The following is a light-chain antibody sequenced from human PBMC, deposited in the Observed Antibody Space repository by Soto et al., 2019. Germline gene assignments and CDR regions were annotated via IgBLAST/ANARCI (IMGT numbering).Light chain of an antibody. CDR1: QNVANY. J-gene: IGKJ2*01. Sequence: EIVMTQSPAPLSLSPGERATLSCMSSQNVANYLDWYQQKPGQAPRLLIYDVSNRATDIPARFSGSGSGRDFTLTISRLEPEDFAVYYCQLRSNWPPYTFGQGTKVDIK. V-gene: IGKV3-11*02. CDR3: QLRSNWPPYT. CDR2: DVS.